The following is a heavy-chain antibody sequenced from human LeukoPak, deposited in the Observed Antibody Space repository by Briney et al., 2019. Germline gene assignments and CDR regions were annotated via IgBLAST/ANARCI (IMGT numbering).Heavy chain of an antibody. V-gene: IGHV1-3*01. Sequence: AASVKVSCKASGYTFTTYGIHWVRQAPGQRLEWMGWINAGNGNTKYSQKIQGRVTITRDTSASTAYMELSSLRSEDTAVYYCARDGSGSFPYWGQGTLVTVSS. D-gene: IGHD3-10*01. CDR3: ARDGSGSFPY. CDR1: GYTFTTYG. CDR2: INAGNGNT. J-gene: IGHJ4*02.